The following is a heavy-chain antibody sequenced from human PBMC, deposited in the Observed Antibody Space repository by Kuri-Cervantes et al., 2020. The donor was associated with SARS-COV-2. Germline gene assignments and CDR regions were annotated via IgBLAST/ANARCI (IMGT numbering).Heavy chain of an antibody. CDR2: IRNGGST. CDR3: ARLEWRYDY. CDR1: GGSIGSSRY. V-gene: IGHV4-39*01. Sequence: GSLRLSCTVSGGSIGSSRYWGWIRQPPGKGLEWIGSIRNGGSTYFNPSLKSRVSISVDTSKNHVSLRLTSVTAADTAVYFCARLEWRYDYWGQGTLVTVSS. D-gene: IGHD5-12*01. J-gene: IGHJ4*02.